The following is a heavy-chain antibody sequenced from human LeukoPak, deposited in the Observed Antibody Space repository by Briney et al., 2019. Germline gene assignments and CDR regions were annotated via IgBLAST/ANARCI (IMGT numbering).Heavy chain of an antibody. Sequence: GASVKVSCKASGYTFTSYGISWVRQAPGQGLEWMGGIIPIFGTANYAQKFQGRVTITADESTSTAYMELSSLRSEDTAVYYCARGHPYSYGPYYFDYWGQGTLVTVSS. CDR1: GYTFTSYG. CDR3: ARGHPYSYGPYYFDY. D-gene: IGHD5-18*01. V-gene: IGHV1-69*13. J-gene: IGHJ4*02. CDR2: IIPIFGTA.